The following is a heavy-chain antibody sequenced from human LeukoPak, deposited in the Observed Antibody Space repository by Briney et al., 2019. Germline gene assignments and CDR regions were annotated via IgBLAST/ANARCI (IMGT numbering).Heavy chain of an antibody. V-gene: IGHV3-74*01. CDR3: AKDPLSLLPDAFDI. Sequence: QPGGSLRLSCAASGFAFSSYWMHWVRQAPGQGLVWVSRIRNDGHDTSYADSVKGRFTISRDNAKNTVYLQMNSLRAEDTAVYYCAKDPLSLLPDAFDIWGQGTMVTVSS. CDR2: IRNDGHDT. D-gene: IGHD2-15*01. J-gene: IGHJ3*02. CDR1: GFAFSSYW.